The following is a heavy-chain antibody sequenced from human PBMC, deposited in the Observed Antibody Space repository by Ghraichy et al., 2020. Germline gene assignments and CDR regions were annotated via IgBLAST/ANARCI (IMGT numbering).Heavy chain of an antibody. J-gene: IGHJ6*02. Sequence: GGSLRLSCAASGFTFSSYGMHWVRQAPGKGLEWVAFIRYDGSNKYYADSVKGRFTISRDNSKNTLYLQMNSLRAEDTAVYYCAKDTNPITFPNCGGDCYYSTPYYYYYYGMDVWGQGTTVTVSS. D-gene: IGHD2-21*02. CDR2: IRYDGSNK. CDR3: AKDTNPITFPNCGGDCYYSTPYYYYYYGMDV. CDR1: GFTFSSYG. V-gene: IGHV3-30*02.